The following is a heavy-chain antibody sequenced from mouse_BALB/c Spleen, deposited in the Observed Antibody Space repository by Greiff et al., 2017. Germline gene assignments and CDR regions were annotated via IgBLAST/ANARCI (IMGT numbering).Heavy chain of an antibody. CDR1: GYSITSGYY. V-gene: IGHV3-6*02. D-gene: IGHD2-4*01. Sequence: EVKLQESGPGLVKPSQSLSLTCSVTGYSITSGYYWNWIRQFPGNKLEWMGYISYDGSNNYNPSLKNRISITRDTSKNQFFLKLNSVTTEDTATYYCARVDDYDEAYWGQGTLVTGSA. CDR3: ARVDDYDEAY. J-gene: IGHJ3*01. CDR2: ISYDGSN.